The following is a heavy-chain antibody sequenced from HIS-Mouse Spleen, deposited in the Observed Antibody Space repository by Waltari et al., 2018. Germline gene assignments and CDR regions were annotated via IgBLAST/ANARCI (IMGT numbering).Heavy chain of an antibody. CDR2: IYYSGST. CDR3: AREIPYSSSWYDWYFDL. J-gene: IGHJ2*01. CDR1: GGSISSSSYY. V-gene: IGHV4-39*07. Sequence: QLQLQESGPGLVKPSETLSLTCPVPGGSISSSSYYWAWTRQPPGKGLEWIGSIYYSGSTYYNPSLKSRVTISVDTSKNQFSLKLSSVTAADTAVYYCAREIPYSSSWYDWYFDLWGRGTLVTVSS. D-gene: IGHD6-13*01.